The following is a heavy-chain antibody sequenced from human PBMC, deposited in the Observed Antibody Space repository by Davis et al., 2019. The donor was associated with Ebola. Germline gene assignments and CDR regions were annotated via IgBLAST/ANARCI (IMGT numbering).Heavy chain of an antibody. Sequence: SETLSLTCTVSGGSISSGGYYWSWIRQHPGKGLEWIGYIYYSGSTYYNPSLKSRVTISVDTSKNQFSLKLSSVTAADTAVYYCARLEGRFLEWLAIDYWGQGTLVTVSS. V-gene: IGHV4-39*01. CDR2: IYYSGST. CDR3: ARLEGRFLEWLAIDY. CDR1: GGSISSGGYY. D-gene: IGHD3-3*01. J-gene: IGHJ4*02.